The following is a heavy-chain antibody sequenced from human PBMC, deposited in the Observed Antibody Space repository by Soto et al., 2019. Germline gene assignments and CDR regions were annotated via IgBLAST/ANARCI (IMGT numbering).Heavy chain of an antibody. CDR3: ARIAPRSDYGDYEVGPYYFDY. J-gene: IGHJ4*02. Sequence: ASVKVSCKASGGTFSSYAISWVRQAPGQGLEWMGGIIPIFGTANYAQKFQGRVTITADKSTSTAYMELSGLRSEDTAVYYCARIAPRSDYGDYEVGPYYFDYWGQGTLVTVSS. D-gene: IGHD4-17*01. CDR1: GGTFSSYA. CDR2: IIPIFGTA. V-gene: IGHV1-69*06.